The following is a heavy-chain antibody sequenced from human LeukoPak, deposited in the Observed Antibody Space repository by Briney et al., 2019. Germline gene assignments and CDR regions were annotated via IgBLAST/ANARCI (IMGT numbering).Heavy chain of an antibody. Sequence: PSETLSLTCTVSGGSISSRSYYWGWIRQPPGKGLEWIGSIYHSESTYYNPSLKSRVTISADTSKNQFSLKLSSVTAADTAVYYCASLTQAHSGSYYFDYWGQGTLVTVSS. CDR2: IYHSEST. V-gene: IGHV4-39*01. CDR3: ASLTQAHSGSYYFDY. J-gene: IGHJ4*02. CDR1: GGSISSRSYY. D-gene: IGHD1-26*01.